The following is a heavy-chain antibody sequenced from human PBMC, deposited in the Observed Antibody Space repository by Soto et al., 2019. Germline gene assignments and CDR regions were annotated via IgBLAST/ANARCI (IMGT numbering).Heavy chain of an antibody. J-gene: IGHJ4*02. D-gene: IGHD2-8*02. CDR3: ASSVLVTSTMNYFDL. V-gene: IGHV5-51*01. Sequence: RGESLKISCQASGYSFSNFWSAWVRQMPGEGLEWLGTIYPDDSDTRYSPSFLGQVTISADKSIKTTYLQWSSLKASDTAIYFCASSVLVTSTMNYFDLWGQGTLVTVSS. CDR2: IYPDDSDT. CDR1: GYSFSNFW.